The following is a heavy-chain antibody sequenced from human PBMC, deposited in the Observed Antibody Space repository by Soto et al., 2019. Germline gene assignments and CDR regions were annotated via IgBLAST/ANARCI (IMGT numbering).Heavy chain of an antibody. Sequence: PSETLSLTCTVSGGSIRSGGYYWNWIRQHPGKGLEWIGYIYYSGSTYYNPSLKSRVTISVDTSKNQFSLKLSSVTAADTAVYYCARLAPSYYDFWSGYLKHNWFDPWGQGTLVTVSS. CDR3: ARLAPSYYDFWSGYLKHNWFDP. V-gene: IGHV4-31*03. CDR1: GGSIRSGGYY. J-gene: IGHJ5*02. CDR2: IYYSGST. D-gene: IGHD3-3*01.